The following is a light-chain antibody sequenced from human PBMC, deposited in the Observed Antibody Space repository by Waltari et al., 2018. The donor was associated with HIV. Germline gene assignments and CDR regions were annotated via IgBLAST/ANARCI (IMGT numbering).Light chain of an antibody. Sequence: QSVLTQPPSVSGAPGQRVTISCTGTNPNIRSVYDVHWYQQVPGTGPQLLIYGNSNRPSGVPDRISGSKSGSSASLAISGLQADDEADYYCQSYDSSLSGFIFGTGTRVTVL. J-gene: IGLJ1*01. V-gene: IGLV1-40*01. CDR1: NPNIRSVYD. CDR2: GNS. CDR3: QSYDSSLSGFI.